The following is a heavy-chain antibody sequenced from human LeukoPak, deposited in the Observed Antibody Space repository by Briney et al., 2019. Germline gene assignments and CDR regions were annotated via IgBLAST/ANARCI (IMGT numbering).Heavy chain of an antibody. V-gene: IGHV3-64*01. CDR3: ARGSRNHCDGSGYYSY. J-gene: IGHJ4*02. Sequence: GGSLRLSCAASGFTFSNYAMHWVRQAPGKGLEYVSAISSNGGSTYYANSVKGRFTVSRDNSKNMLFLQMGSLRAEDMAVYYCARGSRNHCDGSGYYSYWGQGTLVTVSS. CDR1: GFTFSNYA. CDR2: ISSNGGST. D-gene: IGHD3-22*01.